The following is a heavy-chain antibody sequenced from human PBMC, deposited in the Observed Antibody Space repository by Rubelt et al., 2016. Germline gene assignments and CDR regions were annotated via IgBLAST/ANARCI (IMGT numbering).Heavy chain of an antibody. CDR2: ISSSGSTI. CDR3: ARGGLSPWEEIVLMVYARDWYFDL. J-gene: IGHJ2*01. D-gene: IGHD2-8*01. V-gene: IGHV3-48*03. Sequence: GKGLEWVSYISSSGSTIYYADSVKGRFTISRDNAKHSLYLQMNSLRAEDTAVYYCARGGLSPWEEIVLMVYARDWYFDLWGRGTLVTVSS.